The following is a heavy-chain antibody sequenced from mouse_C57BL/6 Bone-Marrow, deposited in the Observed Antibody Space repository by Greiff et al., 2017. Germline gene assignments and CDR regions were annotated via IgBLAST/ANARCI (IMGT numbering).Heavy chain of an antibody. V-gene: IGHV1-26*01. J-gene: IGHJ3*01. CDR1: GYTFTDYY. D-gene: IGHD2-4*01. CDR3: ARVGLRRRFAY. Sequence: VQLQQSGPELVKPGASVKISCKASGYTFTDYYMNWVKQSHGKSLEWIGDINPNNGGTSYTQKFKGKATVTVDKSSSTAYMELRSLTSVDSAVYYCARVGLRRRFAYWGQGTLVTVSA. CDR2: INPNNGGT.